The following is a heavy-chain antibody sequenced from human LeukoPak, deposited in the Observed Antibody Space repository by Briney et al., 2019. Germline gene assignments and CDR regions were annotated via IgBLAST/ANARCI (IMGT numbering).Heavy chain of an antibody. Sequence: SETLSLTCAVSGGSFSGYYWSWLRHPPGKGLEWIGEINHSGSTNYNPSLTSRVTISVDTCKNQFSLKLSSVTAADTAVCYCARGRGIRYCSSTSCHGWFDPWGQGTLVTVSS. CDR3: ARGRGIRYCSSTSCHGWFDP. CDR2: INHSGST. V-gene: IGHV4-34*01. D-gene: IGHD2-2*01. CDR1: GGSFSGYY. J-gene: IGHJ5*02.